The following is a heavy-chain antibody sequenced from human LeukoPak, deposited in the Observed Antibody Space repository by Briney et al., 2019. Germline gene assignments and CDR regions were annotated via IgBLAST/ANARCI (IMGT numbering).Heavy chain of an antibody. V-gene: IGHV6-1*01. CDR3: AKDHKYRIAAAGRGWYFDY. Sequence: SQTFSLTCAISGDSVSSNSAAWNWIRQSPSRGLEWLGRTYYRSKWYNDYAVSVKSRITINPDTSKNQFSLQLNSVTPEDTAVYYCAKDHKYRIAAAGRGWYFDYWGQGTLVTVSS. CDR2: TYYRSKWYN. J-gene: IGHJ4*02. D-gene: IGHD6-13*01. CDR1: GDSVSSNSAA.